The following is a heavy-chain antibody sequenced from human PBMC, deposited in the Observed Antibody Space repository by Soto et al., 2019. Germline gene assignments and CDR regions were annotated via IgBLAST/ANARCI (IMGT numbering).Heavy chain of an antibody. J-gene: IGHJ4*02. V-gene: IGHV1-3*01. CDR2: INAGNGNT. CDR3: ARAYYDSRIMGY. Sequence: ASVKVSCKASGYTFTSYAMHWVRQAPGQRLEWMGWINAGNGNTKYSQKFQGRVTITRDTSASTAYMGLSSLRSEDTAVYYCARAYYDSRIMGYWGQGTLVTVSS. D-gene: IGHD3-22*01. CDR1: GYTFTSYA.